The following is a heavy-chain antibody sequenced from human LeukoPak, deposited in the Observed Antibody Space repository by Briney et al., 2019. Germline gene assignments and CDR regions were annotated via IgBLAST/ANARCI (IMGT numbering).Heavy chain of an antibody. V-gene: IGHV3-21*01. CDR1: GFTFSSYS. J-gene: IGHJ6*02. CDR3: ARAGGYCSSTSCFATPWDYYYYYGMDV. CDR2: ISSSSSYI. D-gene: IGHD2-2*01. Sequence: PGGSLRLSCAASGFTFSSYSMNWVRQAPGKGLEWVSSISSSSSYIYYADSVKGRFTISRDNAKNSLYLQMNSLRAEDTAVYYCARAGGYCSSTSCFATPWDYYYYYGMDVWGQGTTVTVSS.